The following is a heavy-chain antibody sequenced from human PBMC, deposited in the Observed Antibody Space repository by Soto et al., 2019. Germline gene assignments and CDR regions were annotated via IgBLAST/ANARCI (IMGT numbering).Heavy chain of an antibody. CDR1: GVSISSTNW. CDR3: ARAGVIFWSLYYYYGMDV. CDR2: IYHSGST. Sequence: SETRSLTCAVSGVSISSTNWWSWVRQPPGKGLEWIGEIYHSGSTNYNPSLKSRVTISVDKSKNQFSLKLSSVTAADTAVYYCARAGVIFWSLYYYYGMDVWGQGTTVT. J-gene: IGHJ6*02. D-gene: IGHD2-21*01. V-gene: IGHV4-4*02.